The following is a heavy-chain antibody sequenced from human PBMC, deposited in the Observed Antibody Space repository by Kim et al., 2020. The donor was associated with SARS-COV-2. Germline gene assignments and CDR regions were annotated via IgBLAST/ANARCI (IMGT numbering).Heavy chain of an antibody. D-gene: IGHD6-13*01. Sequence: GGSLRLSCAASGFTFRSYGMSWVRRAPRKGLEWVSGISGSGGSTYYADSVKGRFTISRDNSKNTLYLEMNSLRAEDTAVYYCAKDSLPGKAAAGRVCWGQGTLVTVSS. V-gene: IGHV3-23*01. CDR3: AKDSLPGKAAAGRVC. J-gene: IGHJ4*02. CDR1: GFTFRSYG. CDR2: ISGSGGST.